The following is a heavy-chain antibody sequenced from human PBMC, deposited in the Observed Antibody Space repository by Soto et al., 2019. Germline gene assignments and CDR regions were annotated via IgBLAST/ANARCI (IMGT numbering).Heavy chain of an antibody. D-gene: IGHD3-16*01. V-gene: IGHV3-23*01. CDR2: ISGSGSST. J-gene: IGHJ4*02. CDR1: GFTFSSYA. CDR3: ATVSGALVYLGY. Sequence: EVQLLESGGGLVQPGGSLRLSCAASGFTFSSYAMSWVRQAPGKGLEWVSAISGSGSSTYYAHSVKGRFTISRDISKNTLDLQMNSLRDEDTAIYYCATVSGALVYLGYWGQGTLVTVSS.